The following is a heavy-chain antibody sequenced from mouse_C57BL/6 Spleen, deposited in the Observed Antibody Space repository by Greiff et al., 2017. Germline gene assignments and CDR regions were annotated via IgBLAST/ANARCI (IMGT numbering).Heavy chain of an antibody. J-gene: IGHJ4*01. CDR1: GFSLTSYG. Sequence: VKLQESGPGLVQPSQSLSITCTVSGFSLTSYGVHWVRQSPGKGLEWLGVIWSGGSTDYNAAFISRLCISKDNSTSQVFFKMNSLQADDNAIYYCARREIYYYGSSPLYYAIDYWGQGTSVTVSS. CDR3: ARREIYYYGSSPLYYAIDY. CDR2: IWSGGST. D-gene: IGHD1-1*01. V-gene: IGHV2-2*01.